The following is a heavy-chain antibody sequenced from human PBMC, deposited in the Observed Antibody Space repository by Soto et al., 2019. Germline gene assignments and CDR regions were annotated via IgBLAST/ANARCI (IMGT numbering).Heavy chain of an antibody. D-gene: IGHD6-13*01. V-gene: IGHV4-34*01. CDR1: GGSXSGYY. J-gene: IGHJ6*02. Sequence: SETLSLTCAVYGGSXSGYYWSWICQPPGKGLEWIGEINHSGSTNYNPSLKSRVTISVDTSKNQFSLKLSSVTAADTAVYHCARGRRQQLVEYYYYGMEVWGQGTTVTVSS. CDR2: INHSGST. CDR3: ARGRRQQLVEYYYYGMEV.